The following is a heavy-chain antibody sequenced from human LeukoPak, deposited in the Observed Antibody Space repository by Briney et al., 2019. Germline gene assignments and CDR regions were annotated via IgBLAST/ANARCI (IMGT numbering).Heavy chain of an antibody. CDR1: GYTFTGYY. Sequence: ASVKVSCKASGYTFTGYYMHWVRQAPGQGLEWMGWINPNSGGTNYAQKFQGRVTITRDTSISTAYMELSRLRSDDTAVYYCAKGDSSGWSYYYYYYMDVWGKGTTVTVSS. CDR3: AKGDSSGWSYYYYYYMDV. CDR2: INPNSGGT. D-gene: IGHD6-19*01. J-gene: IGHJ6*03. V-gene: IGHV1-2*02.